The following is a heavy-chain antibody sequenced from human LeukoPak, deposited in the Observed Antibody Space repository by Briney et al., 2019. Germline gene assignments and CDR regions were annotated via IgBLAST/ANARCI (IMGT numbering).Heavy chain of an antibody. D-gene: IGHD2-15*01. CDR2: INPNSGGT. J-gene: IGHJ4*02. Sequence: GASVKVSCKASGGTFSSYAISWVRQAPGQGLECMGWINPNSGGTNYAQKFQGKVTMTRDTSISTAYLELSNLSSDDTAVYYCARTGDGSFDYWGQGTLVTVSS. V-gene: IGHV1-2*02. CDR3: ARTGDGSFDY. CDR1: GGTFSSYA.